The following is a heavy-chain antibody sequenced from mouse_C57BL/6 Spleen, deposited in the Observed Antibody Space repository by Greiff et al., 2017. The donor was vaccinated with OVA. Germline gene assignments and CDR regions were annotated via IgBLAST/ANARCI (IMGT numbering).Heavy chain of an antibody. CDR3: ARLERFDY. CDR2: INPNNGGT. V-gene: IGHV1-26*01. Sequence: EVQLQQSGPELVKPGASVKISCKASGYTFTDYYMNWVKQSHGKSLEWIGDINPNNGGTSYNQKFKGKATLTVDKSSSTAYMELRSLTSEDSAVYYCARLERFDYWGQGTTLTVSS. J-gene: IGHJ2*01. CDR1: GYTFTDYY.